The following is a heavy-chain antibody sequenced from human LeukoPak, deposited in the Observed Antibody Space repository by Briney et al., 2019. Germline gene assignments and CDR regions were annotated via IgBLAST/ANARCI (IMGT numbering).Heavy chain of an antibody. CDR3: ARQRRAAAASTKSFYFVY. D-gene: IGHD6-13*01. CDR1: GYSFTSYW. CDR2: IYPGDSDI. J-gene: IGHJ4*02. V-gene: IGHV5-51*01. Sequence: GESLKISCKGSGYSFTSYWIGWVRQMPGKGLEWMGIIYPGDSDIRYSPSFQGQVTISADKSISTAYLQWSSLKAPDTAMYYCARQRRAAAASTKSFYFVYWGQGTLGTVSS.